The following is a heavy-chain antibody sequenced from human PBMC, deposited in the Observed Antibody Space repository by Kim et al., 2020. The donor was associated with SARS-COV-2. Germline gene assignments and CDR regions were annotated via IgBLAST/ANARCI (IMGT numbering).Heavy chain of an antibody. CDR3: ATYSNGWYGVRFDY. J-gene: IGHJ4*02. D-gene: IGHD6-19*01. V-gene: IGHV3-33*03. CDR2: LSHDGTKT. Sequence: GGSLRHSCVASGFRIRNYGMHWVRQAPGKGLEWVALLSHDGTKTDYADSVKGRFTISRDTSKNTVFLDMNSLRVEDTAEYFCATYSNGWYGVRFDYWGLG. CDR1: GFRIRNYG.